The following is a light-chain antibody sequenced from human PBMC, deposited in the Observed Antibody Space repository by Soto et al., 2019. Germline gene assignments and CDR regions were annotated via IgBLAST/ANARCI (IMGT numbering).Light chain of an antibody. J-gene: IGKJ5*01. CDR3: QQYKNWPIT. V-gene: IGKV3-15*01. CDR2: DSS. CDR1: QSVTSK. Sequence: EIVMTQSPGTLSVSPGERATLSCRASQSVTSKLAWYQQKPGQAPRLLIYDSSTRATGVPARFSGGGSGTEFILTISSLQSEDFAVYYCQQYKNWPITFGQGTRLEVK.